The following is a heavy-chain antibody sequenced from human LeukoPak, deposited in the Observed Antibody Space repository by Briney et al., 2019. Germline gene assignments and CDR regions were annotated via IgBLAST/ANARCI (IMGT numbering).Heavy chain of an antibody. CDR2: ISSSSSYI. CDR1: GFTFRSYG. CDR3: ARDRDLTGSNWFDP. V-gene: IGHV3-21*01. D-gene: IGHD3-9*01. J-gene: IGHJ5*02. Sequence: GGSLRLSCAASGFTFRSYGMHWVRQAPGKGLEWVSSISSSSSYIYYADSVKGRFTISRDNAKNSLYLQMNSLRAEDTAVYYCARDRDLTGSNWFDPWGQGTLVTVSS.